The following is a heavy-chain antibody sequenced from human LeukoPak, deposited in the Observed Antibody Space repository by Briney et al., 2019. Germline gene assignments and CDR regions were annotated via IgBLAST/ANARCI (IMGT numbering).Heavy chain of an antibody. CDR1: GGSVSSYY. CDR2: IFYSGST. J-gene: IGHJ4*02. V-gene: IGHV4-59*02. CDR3: ARGRPIDY. Sequence: PSETLSLTCTVSGGSVSSYYWNWIRQPPGKGLEWIGYIFYSGSTNYNPSLKSRVTISVDTSKNQFSLKLSSVTAADTAVYNCARGRPIDYWGQGTLVTVSS.